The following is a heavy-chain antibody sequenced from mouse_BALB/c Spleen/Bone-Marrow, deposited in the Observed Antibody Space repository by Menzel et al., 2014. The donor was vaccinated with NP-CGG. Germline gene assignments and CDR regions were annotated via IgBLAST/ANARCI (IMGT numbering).Heavy chain of an antibody. CDR3: ARSPSGRWYFDV. Sequence: EVKLMESGGGLVQPGGSLKLSCAASGFTFSSSTMSWVRQTPEKRLEWVAYISNGGGSTYYPATVKGRFTISRDNARNTIYLQMSSLKSEDAAVYYCARSPSGRWYFDVWGAGTTVTVSS. J-gene: IGHJ1*01. CDR1: GFTFSSST. CDR2: ISNGGGST. V-gene: IGHV5-12-2*01. D-gene: IGHD2-10*02.